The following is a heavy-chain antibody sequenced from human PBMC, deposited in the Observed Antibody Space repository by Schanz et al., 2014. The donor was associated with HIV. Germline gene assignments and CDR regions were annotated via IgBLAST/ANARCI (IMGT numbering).Heavy chain of an antibody. CDR1: GFTFSSYW. CDR2: INSDGSST. CDR3: TRESNGAFDL. Sequence: EVQLVESGGCLVQPGGSLRLSCAASGFTFSSYWMHWVRQAPGKGLVWVSRINSDGSSTAYADSVKGRFAISRDNAKRTLYLQMNSLRAEESAVFYCTRESNGAFDLWGRGTLVTVSS. V-gene: IGHV3-74*01. J-gene: IGHJ2*01.